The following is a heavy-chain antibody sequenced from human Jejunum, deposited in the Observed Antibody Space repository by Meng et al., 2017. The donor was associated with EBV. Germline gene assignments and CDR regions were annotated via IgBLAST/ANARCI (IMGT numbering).Heavy chain of an antibody. CDR3: ARYGSGSSALDP. J-gene: IGHJ5*02. Sequence: QLQLVQSGTEVKKSGASVKVSCKASGYTFTMYGISWVRQAPGQGLEWMGWISASNGDTNYAQKFQGRFTMYTETSTNTAYMELGSLRSDDTAVYYCARYGSGSSALDPWGQGTLVTVFS. V-gene: IGHV1-18*04. CDR1: GYTFTMYG. CDR2: ISASNGDT. D-gene: IGHD3-10*01.